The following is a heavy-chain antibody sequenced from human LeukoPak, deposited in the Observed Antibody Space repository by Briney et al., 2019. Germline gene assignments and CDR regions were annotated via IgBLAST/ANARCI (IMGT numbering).Heavy chain of an antibody. V-gene: IGHV4-39*01. Sequence: SETLSLTCTVSGGSISSSSYYWGWIRQPPGKGLEWIGSIYYSGSTYYNPSLKSRVTISVDTSENQFSLKLSSVTAADTAVYYCARHVHDFWSGYYFYFDYWGQGTLVTVSS. D-gene: IGHD3-3*01. CDR3: ARHVHDFWSGYYFYFDY. J-gene: IGHJ4*02. CDR1: GGSISSSSYY. CDR2: IYYSGST.